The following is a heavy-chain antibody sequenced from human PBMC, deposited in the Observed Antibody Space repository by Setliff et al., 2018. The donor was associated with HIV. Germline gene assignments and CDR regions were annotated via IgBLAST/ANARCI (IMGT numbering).Heavy chain of an antibody. Sequence: SETLSLTCIVSDNSISNYYWNWIRQPPGKGLEWIGYTHHTGATDYSPSLKSRVATSVDPSKNQFSLILRSVTAADTAIYYCARDQGRPTGSWWDQASSWYLDSWGQGVLVTVSS. J-gene: IGHJ5*01. CDR3: ARDQGRPTGSWWDQASSWYLDS. D-gene: IGHD6-13*01. CDR2: THHTGAT. V-gene: IGHV4-59*12. CDR1: DNSISNYY.